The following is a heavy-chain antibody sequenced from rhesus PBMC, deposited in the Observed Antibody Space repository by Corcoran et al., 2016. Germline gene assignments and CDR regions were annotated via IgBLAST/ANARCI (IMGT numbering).Heavy chain of an antibody. Sequence: EVQLVQSGAEMKKPGASVKISCKASGYTFTDYYLHWVRQAPGKGHEWMGRIDPEDGEKNTAKKVQDRVTITGDKSTEKTYMELSSLRAEDTAVYYCATRGGWTYVDYWGQGVLVTVSS. V-gene: IGHV1-111*02. CDR2: IDPEDGEK. D-gene: IGHD6-37*01. J-gene: IGHJ4*01. CDR3: ATRGGWTYVDY. CDR1: GYTFTDYY.